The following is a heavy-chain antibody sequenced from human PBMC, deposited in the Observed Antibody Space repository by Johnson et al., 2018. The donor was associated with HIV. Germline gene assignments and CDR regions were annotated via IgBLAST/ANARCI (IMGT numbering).Heavy chain of an antibody. CDR3: AKAIAAAGEDAFDI. CDR1: GFTFDDYA. Sequence: VQLVESGGGLVQPGRSLRLSCAASGFTFDDYAMHWVRQAPGKGLEWVSGISWNSGSIGYADSVKGRFTISRDNAKNSLYLQMNRLRAEDTALYYCAKAIAAAGEDAFDIWGQGTMVTVSS. CDR2: ISWNSGSI. V-gene: IGHV3-9*01. D-gene: IGHD6-13*01. J-gene: IGHJ3*02.